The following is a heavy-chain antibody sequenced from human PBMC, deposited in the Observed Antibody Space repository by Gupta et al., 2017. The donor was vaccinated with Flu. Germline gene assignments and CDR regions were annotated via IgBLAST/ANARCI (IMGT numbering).Heavy chain of an antibody. CDR1: GYSISSGYY. D-gene: IGHD5-18*01. CDR3: ARAQGTGGLRGYRQTYYFDY. Sequence: QVQLQESGPGLVKPSETLSLTCAVSGYSISSGYYWGWIRQPPGKGLEWIGSIYHSGSTYYNPSLKSRVTISVDTSKNQFSLKLSSVTAADTAVYYCARAQGTGGLRGYRQTYYFDYWGQGTLVTVSS. V-gene: IGHV4-38-2*01. J-gene: IGHJ4*02. CDR2: IYHSGST.